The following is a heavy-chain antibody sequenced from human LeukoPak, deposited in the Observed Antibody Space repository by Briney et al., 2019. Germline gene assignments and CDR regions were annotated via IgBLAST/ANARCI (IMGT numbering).Heavy chain of an antibody. CDR3: AALEGGASCWFDP. CDR1: GFTFSSYA. Sequence: PGGSLRLSCAASGFTFSSYAMSWVRQAPGKGLEWVSAISGSGGSTYYADSVEGRFTISRDNSKNTLYLQMNSLRAEDTAVYYCAALEGGASCWFDPWGQGTLVTVSS. J-gene: IGHJ5*02. D-gene: IGHD1-26*01. V-gene: IGHV3-23*01. CDR2: ISGSGGST.